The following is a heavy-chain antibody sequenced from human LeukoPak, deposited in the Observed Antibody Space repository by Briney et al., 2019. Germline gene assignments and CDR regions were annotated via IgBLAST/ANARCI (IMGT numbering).Heavy chain of an antibody. J-gene: IGHJ4*02. CDR2: IDYSGIT. V-gene: IGHV4-34*01. D-gene: IGHD5-18*01. CDR3: ARVSSYGYGDY. Sequence: SETLSLTCAVYGGSFSGYFWTRIRQPPGKGLEWIGEIDYSGITKYNPSLKSRLSISVDTSKNQFSLKLSSVTAADTAVYYCARVSSYGYGDYWGQGTLVTVSS. CDR1: GGSFSGYF.